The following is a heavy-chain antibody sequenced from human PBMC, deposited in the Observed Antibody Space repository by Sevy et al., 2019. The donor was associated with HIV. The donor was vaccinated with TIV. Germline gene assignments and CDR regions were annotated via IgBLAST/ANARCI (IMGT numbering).Heavy chain of an antibody. V-gene: IGHV3-72*01. D-gene: IGHD2-15*01. J-gene: IGHJ6*03. CDR2: IRNRPNSYTT. CDR1: GFPFSDHY. Sequence: GGSLRLSCAASGFPFSDHYVAWVRQAPGKGLEWVGRIRNRPNSYTTEYAASVKGRFTISRDDSRNSVYLQMNSLKTQDSAVYYCVRGPNCGVGGCQQISPYCLDVWGKGATVTVSS. CDR3: VRGPNCGVGGCQQISPYCLDV.